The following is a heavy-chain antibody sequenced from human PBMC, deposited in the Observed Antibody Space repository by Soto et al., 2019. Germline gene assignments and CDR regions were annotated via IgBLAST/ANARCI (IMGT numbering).Heavy chain of an antibody. V-gene: IGHV4-31*03. CDR1: GGSISSGGYY. Sequence: QVQLQESGPGLVKPSQTLSLTCTVSGGSISSGGYYWSWIRQHPGKGLEWIGYIYYSGSTYYNPALKSRVTISVDTSKNQFSLKLSSVTAADTAVYYCARDSRSSSKALRYCGQGTLVTVSS. CDR3: ARDSRSSSKALRY. CDR2: IYYSGST. D-gene: IGHD6-6*01. J-gene: IGHJ4*02.